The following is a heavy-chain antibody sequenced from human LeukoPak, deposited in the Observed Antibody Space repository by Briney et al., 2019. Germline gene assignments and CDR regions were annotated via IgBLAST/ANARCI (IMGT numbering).Heavy chain of an antibody. CDR3: ARGLSDGSGSYYNDY. CDR2: ICSSGSA. Sequence: SETLSLTCTVSGGSISNRNYHWGWIRQPPGKGLEWIGSICSSGSAYYNPSLKSRVTISVDTSKNQFSLKLSSVTAADTAVYYCARGLSDGSGSYYNDYWGQGTLVTVSS. CDR1: GGSISNRNYH. V-gene: IGHV4-39*07. J-gene: IGHJ4*02. D-gene: IGHD3-10*01.